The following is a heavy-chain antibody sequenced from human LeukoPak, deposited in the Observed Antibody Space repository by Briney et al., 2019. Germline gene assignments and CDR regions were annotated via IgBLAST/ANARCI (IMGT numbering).Heavy chain of an antibody. V-gene: IGHV1-69*04. Sequence: GSSVKVSCKASGGTFSSYAISWVRQAPGQGLEWMGRIIPILGIASYAQKFQGRVTITADKSTSTAYMELSSLRSEDTAVYYCARDSGIAAAGPYYYGMDVWGQGTTVTVSS. CDR1: GGTFSSYA. CDR2: IIPILGIA. D-gene: IGHD6-13*01. J-gene: IGHJ6*02. CDR3: ARDSGIAAAGPYYYGMDV.